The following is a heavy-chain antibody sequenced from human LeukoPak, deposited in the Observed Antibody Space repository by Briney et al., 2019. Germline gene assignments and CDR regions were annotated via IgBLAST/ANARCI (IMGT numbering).Heavy chain of an antibody. J-gene: IGHJ6*02. Sequence: GGSLRLSCAASGFTFSSYAMSWVRQAPGKGLEWVSSISGSGNRTYYADSVKGRFTISRDNSKNTFFRQMNSLRAEDTAVYYCAKNLYCGGGSCYPSALGMDVWGQGTTVTVSS. V-gene: IGHV3-23*01. D-gene: IGHD2-15*01. CDR2: ISGSGNRT. CDR3: AKNLYCGGGSCYPSALGMDV. CDR1: GFTFSSYA.